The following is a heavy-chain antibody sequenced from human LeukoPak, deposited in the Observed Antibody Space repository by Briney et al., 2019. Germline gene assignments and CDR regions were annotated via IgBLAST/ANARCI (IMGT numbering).Heavy chain of an antibody. CDR2: IKQDGSEK. J-gene: IGHJ4*02. Sequence: PGGSLRLSCAASGFTFSSYWMSWVRQAPGKGLEWVANIKQDGSEKYYVDSVKGRFTISRDNAKNSLYLQMDSLTAEDTAVYYCASVSGSYNIDYWGQGTLVTVSS. D-gene: IGHD1-26*01. CDR3: ASVSGSYNIDY. V-gene: IGHV3-7*01. CDR1: GFTFSSYW.